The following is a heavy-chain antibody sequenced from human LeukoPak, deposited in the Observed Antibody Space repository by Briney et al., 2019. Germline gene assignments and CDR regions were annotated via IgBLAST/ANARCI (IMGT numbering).Heavy chain of an antibody. D-gene: IGHD6-13*01. J-gene: IGHJ4*02. V-gene: IGHV1-2*02. CDR3: ARVVQGYSSSWYVGN. CDR1: GYTFTGYY. Sequence: ASVKVSCKASGYTFTGYYMHWVRQAPGQGLEWMGWINPNSGGTNYAQKLQGRATMTTDTSTSTAYMELRSLRSDDTAVYYCARVVQGYSSSWYVGNWGQGTLVTVSS. CDR2: INPNSGGT.